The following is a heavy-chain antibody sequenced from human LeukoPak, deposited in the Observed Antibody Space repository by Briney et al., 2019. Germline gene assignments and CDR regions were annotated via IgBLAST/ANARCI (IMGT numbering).Heavy chain of an antibody. V-gene: IGHV3-20*04. CDR2: INWNGGST. CDR3: ARVSEYCSGGSCSNWFDP. CDR1: GLTFDDYG. Sequence: GGSLTLACAASGLTFDDYGMGWVRQAPGKWLEWVSGINWNGGSTGYADSVKGRFTISRDNAKNSLYLQMNSLRAEDTALYYCARVSEYCSGGSCSNWFDPWGQGTLVTVSS. D-gene: IGHD2-15*01. J-gene: IGHJ5*02.